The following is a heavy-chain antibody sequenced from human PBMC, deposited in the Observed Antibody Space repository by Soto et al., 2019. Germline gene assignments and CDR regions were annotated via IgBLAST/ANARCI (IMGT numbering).Heavy chain of an antibody. Sequence: PSETLSLTCTVSGGSISSYYWSWIRQPAGKGLEWIGRIYTSGSTNYSPSLRSRVTISVDTSKNQFSLKLSSVTAADTAVYYCARGRITMIVVVIESAFDIWGQGTMVTVSS. CDR1: GGSISSYY. CDR2: IYTSGST. CDR3: ARGRITMIVVVIESAFDI. V-gene: IGHV4-4*07. D-gene: IGHD3-22*01. J-gene: IGHJ3*02.